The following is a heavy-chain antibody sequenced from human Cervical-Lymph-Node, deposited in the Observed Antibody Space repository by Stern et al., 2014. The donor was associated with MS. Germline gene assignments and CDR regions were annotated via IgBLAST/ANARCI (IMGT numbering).Heavy chain of an antibody. CDR2: ISDSGVYT. J-gene: IGHJ6*02. CDR3: AKDLGRGVVVVPLYGLDV. D-gene: IGHD2-2*01. Sequence: EMHLVESGGGLVQPGGSLRLSCAASGFTFSTYAFSWVRQAPGKGLEWVSSISDSGVYTYYADSVKGRFTISRDNSKSMLYLEMQSLRAEDTAVYHCAKDLGRGVVVVPLYGLDVWGQGTTVTVSS. CDR1: GFTFSTYA. V-gene: IGHV3-23*04.